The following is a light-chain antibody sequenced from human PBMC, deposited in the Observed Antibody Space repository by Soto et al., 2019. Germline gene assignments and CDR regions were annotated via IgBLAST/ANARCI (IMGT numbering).Light chain of an antibody. CDR1: SSNIGAGYD. Sequence: QAVVTQPPSVSGAPGQRVTFSCTGSSSNIGAGYDVHWYQQLPGTAPKLLIYGNSNRPSGVPDRFSGSKSGTSASLAITGLQAEDEADYYCQSYDSSLSGDVVFGGGTQLTVL. V-gene: IGLV1-40*01. CDR3: QSYDSSLSGDVV. J-gene: IGLJ2*01. CDR2: GNS.